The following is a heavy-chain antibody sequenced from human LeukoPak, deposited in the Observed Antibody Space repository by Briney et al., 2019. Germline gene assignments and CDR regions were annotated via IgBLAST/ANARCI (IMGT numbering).Heavy chain of an antibody. CDR2: IYSEGRT. J-gene: IGHJ3*02. V-gene: IGHV3-53*01. D-gene: IGHD3-10*01. CDR1: GVTVSSNY. Sequence: GGSLRLSCAASGVTVSSNYIRWVREAPGKGLEGVSVIYSEGRTYYTDSVKGRFTISRDNSKNTLYLQMNSLRAEDTAVYYCARSRAGSGSYFGAFDIWGQGTMVTVSS. CDR3: ARSRAGSGSYFGAFDI.